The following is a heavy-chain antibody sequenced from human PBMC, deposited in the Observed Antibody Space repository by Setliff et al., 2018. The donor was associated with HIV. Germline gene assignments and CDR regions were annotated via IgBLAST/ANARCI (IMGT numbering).Heavy chain of an antibody. Sequence: ASVKVACKASGYTFPSYGISWVRQAPGQGLEWMGWISAYSGNTNYAQKLQGRVTMTTDTSTSTAYMGLRSLRSDDTAVYYCARVAWYYSFWSGLGDAFDIWGHGTMVTVSS. CDR1: GYTFPSYG. D-gene: IGHD3-3*01. CDR2: ISAYSGNT. J-gene: IGHJ3*02. CDR3: ARVAWYYSFWSGLGDAFDI. V-gene: IGHV1-18*01.